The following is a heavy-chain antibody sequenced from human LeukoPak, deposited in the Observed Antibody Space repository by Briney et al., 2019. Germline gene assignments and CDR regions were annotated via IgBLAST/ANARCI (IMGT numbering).Heavy chain of an antibody. V-gene: IGHV1-2*02. CDR2: INPNSGGT. CDR1: GYTFTGYY. Sequence: ASAKVSCKASGYTFTGYYMHWVRQAPGQGLEWMGWINPNSGGTNYAQKFQGRVTMTRDTSISTAYMELSRLRSDDTAVYYCARVNTLEWFGELFVDYWGQGTLVTVSS. D-gene: IGHD3-10*01. J-gene: IGHJ4*02. CDR3: ARVNTLEWFGELFVDY.